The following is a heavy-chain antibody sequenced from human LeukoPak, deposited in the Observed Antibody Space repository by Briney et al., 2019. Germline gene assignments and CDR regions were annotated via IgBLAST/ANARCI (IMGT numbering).Heavy chain of an antibody. CDR3: ARDVAAAGTGYMDV. Sequence: SETQSLTCAVSGGSISSYYWSWIRQPPGKGLEWIGYIYYSGSTNYNPSLKSRVTISVDTSKNQFSLKLSSVTAADTAVYYCARDVAAAGTGYMDVWGKGTTVTVSS. V-gene: IGHV4-59*01. CDR1: GGSISSYY. D-gene: IGHD6-13*01. J-gene: IGHJ6*03. CDR2: IYYSGST.